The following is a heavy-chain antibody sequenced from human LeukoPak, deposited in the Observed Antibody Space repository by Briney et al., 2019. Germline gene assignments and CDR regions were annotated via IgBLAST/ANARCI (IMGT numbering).Heavy chain of an antibody. J-gene: IGHJ6*02. V-gene: IGHV4-4*07. CDR3: ARCHLEYSSSLGDYYYYGMDV. Sequence: SETLSLTCTVSGGSISSYYWSWIRQPAGKGLEWIGRIYTSGSTNYNPSLKSRVTMSVDTSKNQFSLKLSSVTAADTAVYYCARCHLEYSSSLGDYYYYGMDVWGQGTTVTVSS. D-gene: IGHD6-6*01. CDR1: GGSISSYY. CDR2: IYTSGST.